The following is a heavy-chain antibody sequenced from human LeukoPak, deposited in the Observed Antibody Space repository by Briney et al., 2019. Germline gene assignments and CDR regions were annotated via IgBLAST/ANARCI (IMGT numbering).Heavy chain of an antibody. CDR1: GFTFSSYE. CDR2: ITSSGSTI. Sequence: AGGSLRLSCAASGFTFSSYEMNWVRQAPGKGLEWVSYITSSGSTIYYADSVKGRFTISRDNAKNSLYLQMNSLRAEDTAVYYCAIPTYYYDSSGLGYWGQGTLVTVSS. J-gene: IGHJ4*02. D-gene: IGHD3-22*01. V-gene: IGHV3-48*03. CDR3: AIPTYYYDSSGLGY.